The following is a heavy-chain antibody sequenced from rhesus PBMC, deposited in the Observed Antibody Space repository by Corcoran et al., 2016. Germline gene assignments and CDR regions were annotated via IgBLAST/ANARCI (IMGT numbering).Heavy chain of an antibody. Sequence: QVQLQESGPGLVKPSETLSLTCAVSGYSISSGYGWSWIRQPPGKGLELIGYIGGSIGSTNYNPFLKSRVTISKDTSKNQFSLKLSSVTAADTAVYYCARGHNWNYGAFDFWGQGLRVTVSS. D-gene: IGHD1-26*01. CDR2: IGGSIGST. J-gene: IGHJ3*01. V-gene: IGHV4-127*01. CDR1: GYSISSGYG. CDR3: ARGHNWNYGAFDF.